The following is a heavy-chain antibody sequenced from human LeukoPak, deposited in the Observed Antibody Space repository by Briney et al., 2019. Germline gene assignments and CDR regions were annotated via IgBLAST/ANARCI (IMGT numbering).Heavy chain of an antibody. V-gene: IGHV4-39*07. Sequence: SETLSLTCTVSGGSISSSSYYWGWIRQPPGKGLEWIGSIYYSGSTNYNPSLKSRVTISVDTSKNQFSLKLSSVTAADTAVYYCARSSPTDYYYYMDVWGKGTTVTISS. CDR1: GGSISSSSYY. J-gene: IGHJ6*03. CDR2: IYYSGST. CDR3: ARSSPTDYYYYMDV.